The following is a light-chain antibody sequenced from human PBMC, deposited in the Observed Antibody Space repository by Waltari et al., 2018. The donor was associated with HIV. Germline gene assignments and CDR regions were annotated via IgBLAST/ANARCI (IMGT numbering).Light chain of an antibody. V-gene: IGKV4-1*01. CDR2: AAS. J-gene: IGKJ2*01. Sequence: DIVMTQTPDSLAVSLGERAIINCTPSQSVLSSSSDNNYLAWYQQKPGQPPTQLSYAASTRESGVPDRFSGSGSTTYLTLAISRLQAEYVAVYYCHQYYSTRSTFGQGTKLESK. CDR1: QSVLSSSSDNNY. CDR3: HQYYSTRST.